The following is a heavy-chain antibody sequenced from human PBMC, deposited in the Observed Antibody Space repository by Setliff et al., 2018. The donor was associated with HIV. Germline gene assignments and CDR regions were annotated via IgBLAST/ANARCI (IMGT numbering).Heavy chain of an antibody. V-gene: IGHV4-61*05. Sequence: PSETLSLTCTVSGGSIGTSGYYWGWLRQPPDKGLEWVGYIHSSGTTSYNPSLESRLTIAVDTSKHQFSLNLNSISAADTAVYYCARYCSGGSCSSKSFDYWGQGALVTVSS. J-gene: IGHJ4*02. CDR3: ARYCSGGSCSSKSFDY. CDR1: GGSIGTSGYY. CDR2: IHSSGTT. D-gene: IGHD2-15*01.